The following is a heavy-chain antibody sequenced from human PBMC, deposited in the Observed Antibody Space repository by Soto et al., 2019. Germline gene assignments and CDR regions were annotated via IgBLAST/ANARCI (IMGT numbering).Heavy chain of an antibody. J-gene: IGHJ6*02. V-gene: IGHV1-58*01. D-gene: IGHD3-3*01. CDR1: GFTFTSSA. Sequence: SVKVSCKASGFTFTSSAVQWVRQARGQRLEWIGWIVVGSGNTNYAQKFQERVTITRDMSTSTAYMELSSLRSEDTVVYYCAATIDTSYYYYGMDVWGQGTTVTVSS. CDR2: IVVGSGNT. CDR3: AATIDTSYYYYGMDV.